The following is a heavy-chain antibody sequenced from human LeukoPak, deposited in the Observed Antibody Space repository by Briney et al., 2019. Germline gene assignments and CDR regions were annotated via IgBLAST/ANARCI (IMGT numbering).Heavy chain of an antibody. V-gene: IGHV3-23*01. CDR1: GFTFSSYA. CDR2: ISGSGGST. Sequence: GGSLRLSCAASGFTFSSYAMSWVRQAPGKGLEWVSAISGSGGSTYYADSVKGRFTISRDNSKNTLYLQMNSLRAEDTAVYYCARDMYSYTTYYFDYWGQGTLVTVSS. D-gene: IGHD5-18*01. J-gene: IGHJ4*02. CDR3: ARDMYSYTTYYFDY.